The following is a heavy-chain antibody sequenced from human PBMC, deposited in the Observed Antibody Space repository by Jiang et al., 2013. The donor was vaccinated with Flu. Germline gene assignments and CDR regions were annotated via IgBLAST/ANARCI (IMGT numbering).Heavy chain of an antibody. Sequence: QLLESGGGVVQPGRSLRLSCAASGFTFSSYGMHWVRQAPGKGLEWVAVIWYDGSNKYYADSVKGRFTISRDNSKNTLYLQMNSLRAEDTAVYYCARDGPRIAAAPDYWGQGTLVTVSS. V-gene: IGHV3-33*01. D-gene: IGHD6-13*01. CDR2: IWYDGSNK. CDR1: GFTFSSYG. J-gene: IGHJ4*02. CDR3: ARDGPRIAAAPDY.